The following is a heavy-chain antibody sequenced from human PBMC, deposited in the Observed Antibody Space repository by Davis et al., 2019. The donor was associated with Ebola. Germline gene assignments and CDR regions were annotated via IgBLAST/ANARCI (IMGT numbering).Heavy chain of an antibody. CDR3: ARDGPLFALGDYYYGMDV. V-gene: IGHV3-30-3*01. D-gene: IGHD3-16*01. CDR2: ISYDGSNK. CDR1: GFTFSRYP. Sequence: PGGSLRLSCAASGFTFSRYPMHWVRQAPGQGLEWVALISYDGSNKYYADSVKGRFTISRDNSKNTLYLQMNSLRAEDTAVYYCARDGPLFALGDYYYGMDVWGQGTTVTVSS. J-gene: IGHJ6*02.